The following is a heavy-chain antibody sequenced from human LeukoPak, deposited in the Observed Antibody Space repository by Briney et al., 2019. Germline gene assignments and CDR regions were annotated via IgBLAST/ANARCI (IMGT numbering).Heavy chain of an antibody. CDR3: VKDISGWTFDS. V-gene: IGHV3-21*04. D-gene: IGHD2-15*01. Sequence: GGSLRLSCAASGFTFSTYSMNWVRQAPGKGLEWVSSINSRNDYIYYADSVKGRFTISRDNAKNSLYLQMNSLRGEDTALYYCVKDISGWTFDSWGQGTLVTVSS. CDR1: GFTFSTYS. CDR2: INSRNDYI. J-gene: IGHJ4*02.